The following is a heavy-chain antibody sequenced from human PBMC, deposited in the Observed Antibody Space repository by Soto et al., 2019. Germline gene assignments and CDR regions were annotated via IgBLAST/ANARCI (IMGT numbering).Heavy chain of an antibody. D-gene: IGHD6-13*01. Sequence: ASVKVSCKASGYTFTSYGFSWVRQAPGQGLEWMGWIGGYNGKAEYAQKLQDRVTLTTDTSTNTAYMELRTLRSDDTAVYYCARDLGPRAIAATGLFDFWGQGTLVTVSS. CDR2: IGGYNGKA. CDR3: ARDLGPRAIAATGLFDF. CDR1: GYTFTSYG. J-gene: IGHJ4*02. V-gene: IGHV1-18*01.